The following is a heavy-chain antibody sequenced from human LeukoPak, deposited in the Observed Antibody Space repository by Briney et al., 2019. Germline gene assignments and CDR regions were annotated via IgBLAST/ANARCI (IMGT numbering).Heavy chain of an antibody. D-gene: IGHD6-6*01. CDR2: ISAYNGNT. V-gene: IGHV1-18*04. J-gene: IGHJ6*03. CDR1: GYTFTSYY. Sequence: ASVKVSCKASGYTFTSYYMHWVRQAPGQGLEWMGWISAYNGNTNYAQKLQGRVTMTTDTSTSTAYMELRSLRSDDTAVYYCARGVREYSSSSGYYYHYMDVWGKGTTVTVSS. CDR3: ARGVREYSSSSGYYYHYMDV.